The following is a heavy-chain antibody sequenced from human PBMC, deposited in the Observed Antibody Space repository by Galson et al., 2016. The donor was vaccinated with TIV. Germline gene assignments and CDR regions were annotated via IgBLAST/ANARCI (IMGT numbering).Heavy chain of an antibody. CDR2: IAYDGSDK. CDR1: GFTFSDYY. V-gene: IGHV3-30-3*01. CDR3: ARDRASGGTTYYYGLGV. J-gene: IGHJ6*02. Sequence: SLRLSCAASGFTFSDYYMTWIRQAPGKGLEWVAVIAYDGSDKYYADSVKGRFTISRDNSKNTLYLQMNSLRVEDTAVYYCARDRASGGTTYYYGLGVWGQGTTVIVSS. D-gene: IGHD2/OR15-2a*01.